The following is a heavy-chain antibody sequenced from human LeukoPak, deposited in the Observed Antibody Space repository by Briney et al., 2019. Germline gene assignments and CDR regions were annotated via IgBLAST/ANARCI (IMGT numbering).Heavy chain of an antibody. CDR2: ISSDSSYI. J-gene: IGHJ4*02. Sequence: GGSLRLSCAAFGFTCSDYTIHWVRQAPGKGLEWVSSISSDSSYIFYADSVKGRFTVSRDNAESSLFLQMNSLRVEDTAVYYCTKGGADTTHFDYWGQGTLVTVSS. CDR3: TKGGADTTHFDY. V-gene: IGHV3-21*01. CDR1: GFTCSDYT. D-gene: IGHD1-26*01.